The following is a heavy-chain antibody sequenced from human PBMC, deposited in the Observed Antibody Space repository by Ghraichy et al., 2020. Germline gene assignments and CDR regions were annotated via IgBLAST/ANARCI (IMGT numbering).Heavy chain of an antibody. J-gene: IGHJ6*02. V-gene: IGHV3-30*18. CDR3: AKDSSGWYALLNYFYYGMDV. D-gene: IGHD6-19*01. Sequence: GGSLRLSCAASGFTFSNFGMHWVRQAPGKGLEWVALISYDGSKKYYGDSVKGRFTISRDNSKNALYLQMNSLRAEDTAVYYCAKDSSGWYALLNYFYYGMDVWRQGTTVTVSS. CDR1: GFTFSNFG. CDR2: ISYDGSKK.